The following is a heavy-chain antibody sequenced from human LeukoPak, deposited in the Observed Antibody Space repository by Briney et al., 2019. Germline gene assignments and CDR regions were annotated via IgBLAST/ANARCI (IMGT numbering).Heavy chain of an antibody. D-gene: IGHD3-22*01. CDR3: ARGLYYYDSNGRTPYDY. Sequence: ASVKVSCKASGYTFISYDINWVRQATGQGLEWMGWMNPNSGITGYAQKFQGRVSMTRDTSICTAYMELSSLTSEDTAVYYCARGLYYYDSNGRTPYDYWGQGTLVTVSS. CDR2: MNPNSGIT. CDR1: GYTFISYD. V-gene: IGHV1-8*01. J-gene: IGHJ4*02.